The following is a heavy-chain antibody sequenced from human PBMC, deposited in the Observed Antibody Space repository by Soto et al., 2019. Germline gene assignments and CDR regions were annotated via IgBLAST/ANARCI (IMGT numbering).Heavy chain of an antibody. CDR2: TSYDGSNK. CDR1: GFTFSDYG. D-gene: IGHD6-19*01. CDR3: AKEDWDSPGWDGPLPEY. Sequence: QVQLVESGGGVVQPGKSLRLSCEASGFTFSDYGMHWVRQAPGKGLEWVAVTSYDGSNKYYADSVKGRFTISRDNSKYTLYLQMPRLSAYGTAVYYCAKEDWDSPGWDGPLPEYWGQGTLVSVSS. V-gene: IGHV3-30*18. J-gene: IGHJ4*01.